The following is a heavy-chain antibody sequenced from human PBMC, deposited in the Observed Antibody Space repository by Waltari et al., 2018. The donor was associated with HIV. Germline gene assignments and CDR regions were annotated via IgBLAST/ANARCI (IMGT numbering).Heavy chain of an antibody. CDR3: ARGDGYNYGAY. CDR2: INTDGSST. Sequence: VQLVECGGGLVQPGGYLRRSWAASGFHVRRYGMYWVGQAPGKGLVWVSRINTDGSSTKYADSVKGRFTISRDNAKNTLYLQMNSLRAEDTAVYYCARGDGYNYGAYWGQGTLVTVSS. CDR1: GFHVRRYG. J-gene: IGHJ4*02. V-gene: IGHV3-74*01. D-gene: IGHD5-12*01.